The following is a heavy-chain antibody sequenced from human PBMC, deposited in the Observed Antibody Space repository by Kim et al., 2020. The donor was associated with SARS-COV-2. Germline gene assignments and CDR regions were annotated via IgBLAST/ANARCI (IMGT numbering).Heavy chain of an antibody. CDR2: IGITEGYT. CDR1: GFTFSSFG. CDR3: AKTPRAPGGA. D-gene: IGHD3-16*01. Sequence: GGSLRLSCAASGFTFSSFGMAWVRQAPGKGLEWVSFIGITEGYTFYADSVKGRFTISRDNSKNTLFLQMNSLRAEDTAVYYCAKTPRAPGGAWGQGTTVT. J-gene: IGHJ6*02. V-gene: IGHV3-23*01.